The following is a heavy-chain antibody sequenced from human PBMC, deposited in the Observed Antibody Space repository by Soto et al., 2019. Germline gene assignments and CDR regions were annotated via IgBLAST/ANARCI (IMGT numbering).Heavy chain of an antibody. V-gene: IGHV3-66*03. D-gene: IGHD5-18*01. CDR2: ISNCGNT. CDR1: GFSVSTNY. CDR3: ARGPDTAICRDTIPRVGTTYYYYGMDV. J-gene: IGHJ6*02. Sequence: EVSLVESGGDSIQPGGSLRLSCAASGFSVSTNYMSWLRQAPGKGLEWVSRISNCGNTSYANSVKGRFTISRDDSRNTLYLQMNSLRVEDTAVYYCARGPDTAICRDTIPRVGTTYYYYGMDVWGQGTTVTVSS.